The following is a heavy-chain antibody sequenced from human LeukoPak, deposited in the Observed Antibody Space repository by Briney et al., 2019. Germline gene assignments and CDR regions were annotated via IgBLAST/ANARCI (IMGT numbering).Heavy chain of an antibody. V-gene: IGHV3-23*01. D-gene: IGHD5-24*01. CDR3: AKATSEGRWAPYDMDV. CDR1: GFTFSSYA. Sequence: PGGSLRLSCAASGFTFSSYAMSWVRQAPGKGLEWVSAISGSGGSTYYADSVKGRFTISRDNSKTTLYLYMNSLRPEDTAVYYCAKATSEGRWAPYDMDVWGQGTTVIVSS. J-gene: IGHJ6*02. CDR2: ISGSGGST.